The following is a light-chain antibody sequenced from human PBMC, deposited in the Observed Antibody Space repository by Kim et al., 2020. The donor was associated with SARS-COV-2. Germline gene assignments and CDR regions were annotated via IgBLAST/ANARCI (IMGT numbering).Light chain of an antibody. Sequence: LAPGETATLSSRPSPSISGNYLSLYQPKPCPAPRLLMSGPSSRATGIPDSFSGSVSAPDFTLTIAILEPEDFAVYYCQQYGSSLTFGGGTKVDIK. CDR2: GPS. CDR3: QQYGSSLT. V-gene: IGKV3-20*01. J-gene: IGKJ4*01. CDR1: PSISGNY.